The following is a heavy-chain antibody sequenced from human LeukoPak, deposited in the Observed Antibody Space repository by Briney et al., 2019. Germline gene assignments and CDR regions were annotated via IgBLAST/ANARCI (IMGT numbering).Heavy chain of an antibody. V-gene: IGHV3-74*01. CDR2: INSDGSDM. CDR3: ARDSRWYNGRYYDEGIDY. CDR1: GFTFSGYW. Sequence: GGSLRLSCAASGFTFSGYWMHWVRQVPGKGLVWVSRINSDGSDMSYADSVKGRFTISRDNAKNTVYLQMNSLRVEDTAPYYCARDSRWYNGRYYDEGIDYWGQGTLVTVSS. J-gene: IGHJ4*02. D-gene: IGHD1-26*01.